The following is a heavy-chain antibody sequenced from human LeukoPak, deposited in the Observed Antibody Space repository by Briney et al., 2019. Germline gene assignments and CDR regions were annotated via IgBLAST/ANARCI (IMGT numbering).Heavy chain of an antibody. D-gene: IGHD2-15*01. V-gene: IGHV1-24*01. CDR2: FDPEDGET. Sequence: ASVKVSCKVSGYTLTELSMHWVRQAPGKGLEWMGGFDPEDGETIYAQKFQGGVTMTGDTSTDTAYMELSSLRSEDTAVYYCATANLRNCSGGSCYSGRARYYYGMDVWGQGTTVTVSS. J-gene: IGHJ6*02. CDR1: GYTLTELS. CDR3: ATANLRNCSGGSCYSGRARYYYGMDV.